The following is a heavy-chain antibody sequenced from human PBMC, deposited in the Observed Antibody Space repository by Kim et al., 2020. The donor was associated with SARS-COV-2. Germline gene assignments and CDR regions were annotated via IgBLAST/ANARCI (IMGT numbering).Heavy chain of an antibody. J-gene: IGHJ6*02. V-gene: IGHV3-15*01. D-gene: IGHD1-26*01. Sequence: VKTRLIISRDDSKNTLYLQRNSLKPEDTAVYYCTREVGATSNYYYGMDVWGQGTTVTVSS. CDR3: TREVGATSNYYYGMDV.